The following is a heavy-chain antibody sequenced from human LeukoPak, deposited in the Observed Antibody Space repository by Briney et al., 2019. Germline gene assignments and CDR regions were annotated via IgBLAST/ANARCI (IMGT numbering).Heavy chain of an antibody. D-gene: IGHD2-15*01. J-gene: IGHJ4*02. CDR2: IWYDGSNK. V-gene: IGHV3-33*01. Sequence: PGRSLRLSCAASGFTFSSYGMHWVRQAPGKGLEWMAVIWYDGSNKYYADSVKGRFTISIDNSKNTLYLQMNSLRAEDTAVYYCARGVVVAATHLDYWGQGTLVTVSS. CDR1: GFTFSSYG. CDR3: ARGVVVAATHLDY.